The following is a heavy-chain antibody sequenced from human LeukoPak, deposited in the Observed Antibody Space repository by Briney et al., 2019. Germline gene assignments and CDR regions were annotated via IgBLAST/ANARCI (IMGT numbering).Heavy chain of an antibody. CDR3: ARDRTRYYYYSYMDV. J-gene: IGHJ6*03. CDR2: INPNSGDT. V-gene: IGHV1-2*02. D-gene: IGHD1-14*01. Sequence: ASVKVSCKASGYTFTSYYMHWVRQAPGQGLEWMGWINPNSGDTNYAQKFQGRVTMTRDTSISTAYVELSRLRSDDTAVYYCARDRTRYYYYSYMDVWGKGTAVTISS. CDR1: GYTFTSYY.